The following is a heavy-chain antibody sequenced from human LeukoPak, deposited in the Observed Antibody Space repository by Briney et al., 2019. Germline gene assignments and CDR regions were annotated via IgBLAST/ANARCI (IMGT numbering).Heavy chain of an antibody. CDR1: GYTFTGYY. J-gene: IGHJ4*02. CDR2: INPNSGGT. CDR3: ARGLYYYDSSGYYPHGNDY. V-gene: IGHV1-2*02. D-gene: IGHD3-22*01. Sequence: GASVKVSCKASGYTFTGYYMHWVRQAPGQGLEWMGWINPNSGGTNYAQKFQGRVTMTRDTSISTAYMELSRLRSDDTAVYYCARGLYYYDSSGYYPHGNDYWGQGTLVTVSS.